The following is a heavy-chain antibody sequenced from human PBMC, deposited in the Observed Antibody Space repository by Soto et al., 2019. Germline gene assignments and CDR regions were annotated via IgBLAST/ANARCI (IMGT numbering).Heavy chain of an antibody. Sequence: SDTLSLTCTVSGGSISSYYWSWIRQPPGKGQEWIGYIYYSGSTNYNPSLKRRGPISVYTYKNQFSLKLSSVTAADTAVYYCARVPGPWGQGTLVTVSS. D-gene: IGHD2-2*01. CDR2: IYYSGST. CDR3: ARVPGP. CDR1: GGSISSYY. J-gene: IGHJ5*02. V-gene: IGHV4-59*07.